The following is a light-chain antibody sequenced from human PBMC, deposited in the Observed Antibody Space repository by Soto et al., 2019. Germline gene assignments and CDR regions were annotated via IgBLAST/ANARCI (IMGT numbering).Light chain of an antibody. CDR3: SSYTSSSTLVV. V-gene: IGLV2-14*01. Sequence: QSALPHPASVSVSPGQSITISCTGTSSDVGGYNYVSWYQQHPGKAPKLMIYEVNNRPSGVSNRFSGSKSVNTASLTISGLQAEDEADYYCSSYTSSSTLVVLGGGTTLTVL. CDR1: SSDVGGYNY. J-gene: IGLJ2*01. CDR2: EVN.